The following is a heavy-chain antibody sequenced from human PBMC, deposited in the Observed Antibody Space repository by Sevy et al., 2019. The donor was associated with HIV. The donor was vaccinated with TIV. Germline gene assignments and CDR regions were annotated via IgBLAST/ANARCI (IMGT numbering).Heavy chain of an antibody. CDR2: ISASGGSA. D-gene: IGHD4-17*01. V-gene: IGHV3-23*01. J-gene: IGHJ3*02. CDR1: GFTFSIYA. Sequence: GGSLRLSCAASGFTFSIYAMSWVRQAPGKGLEWVSGISASGGSAHYADSVQGRFTISRDNSKNTLLLQMNSLRAEDTAVYYCGKDPNGDYLGAFDMCGQGTVVTVSS. CDR3: GKDPNGDYLGAFDM.